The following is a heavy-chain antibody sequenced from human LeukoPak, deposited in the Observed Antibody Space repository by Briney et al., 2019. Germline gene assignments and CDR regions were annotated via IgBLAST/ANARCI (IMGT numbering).Heavy chain of an antibody. CDR1: GFTFSSYA. CDR3: AKDASITGRSEAYDY. V-gene: IGHV3-23*01. D-gene: IGHD2/OR15-2a*01. CDR2: ISESGHST. Sequence: QPGGSLRLSCAASGFTFSSYAMTWVRQAPGKGLEWVSGISESGHSTNFADSVRGRCTMSRDNSKNTLYLQMNSLRAEDTAVYYCAKDASITGRSEAYDYWGQGTLVTVSS. J-gene: IGHJ4*02.